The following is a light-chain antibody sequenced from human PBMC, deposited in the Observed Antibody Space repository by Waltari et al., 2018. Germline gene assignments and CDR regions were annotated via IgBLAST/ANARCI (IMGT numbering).Light chain of an antibody. V-gene: IGLV4-69*01. CDR2: VNSDGSH. CDR1: GEYSAYA. Sequence: LVLTQSPSASASLGASVKLTCSLPGEYSAYAIACHHQQPLKGPRYLLTVNSDGSHKKGDGISQRFSGSSSDLDRYLIISRLQSDDEADYFCQTWGTGIQVFGSGTKLTVL. CDR3: QTWGTGIQV. J-gene: IGLJ3*02.